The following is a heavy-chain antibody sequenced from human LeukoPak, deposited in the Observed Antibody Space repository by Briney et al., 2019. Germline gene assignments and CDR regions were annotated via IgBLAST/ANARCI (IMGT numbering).Heavy chain of an antibody. CDR3: ARDVGGSLDY. J-gene: IGHJ4*02. Sequence: GGSLRLSCAASGFTFSTYWMAWVRQDPGKGLEWVANIKGDESARHQADSVKGRFTISRDNAQNSVYLQMSSLRGEDTAVYYCARDVGGSLDYWGQGTLVTLSS. CDR1: GFTFSTYW. D-gene: IGHD1-26*01. V-gene: IGHV3-7*01. CDR2: IKGDESAR.